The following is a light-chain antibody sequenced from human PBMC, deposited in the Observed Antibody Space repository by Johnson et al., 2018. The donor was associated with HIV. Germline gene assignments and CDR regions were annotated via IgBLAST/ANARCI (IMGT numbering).Light chain of an antibody. V-gene: IGLV1-51*01. CDR2: DNN. CDR1: SSNIGNND. CDR3: GTWDSSLSAYV. Sequence: QSVLTQPPSVSAAAGQKVTISCSGSSSNIGNNDVSWYQQLPGTAPKLLIYDNNKRPSGIPDRFSGSKSGTSATLGITGLQTGDEADYYCGTWDSSLSAYVFGTGTKSTVL. J-gene: IGLJ1*01.